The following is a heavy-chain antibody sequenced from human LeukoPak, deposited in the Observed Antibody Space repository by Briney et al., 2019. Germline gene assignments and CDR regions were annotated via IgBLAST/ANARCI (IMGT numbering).Heavy chain of an antibody. D-gene: IGHD4-11*01. Sequence: SSETLSLTCTVSGGSISSSSYYWGWIRQPPGKGLEWIGSIYYSGSTYYNPSLKGRVTISVDTSKNQFSLKLSSVTAADTAVYYCARDRLHQNYWGQGTLVTVSS. V-gene: IGHV4-39*02. CDR2: IYYSGST. J-gene: IGHJ4*02. CDR1: GGSISSSSYY. CDR3: ARDRLHQNY.